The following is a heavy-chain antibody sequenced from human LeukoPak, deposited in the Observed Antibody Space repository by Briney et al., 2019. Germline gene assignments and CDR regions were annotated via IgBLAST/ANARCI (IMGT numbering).Heavy chain of an antibody. Sequence: SETLSLTCTVSGGSISSYYWSWLRQPPGKGLEWIGYIYYSGSTNYNPSLKSRVTISVDTSKNQFSLKLSSVTAADTAVYYCASLGYYYGMDVWGQGTTVTVSS. CDR3: ASLGYYYGMDV. CDR1: GGSISSYY. V-gene: IGHV4-59*01. CDR2: IYYSGST. J-gene: IGHJ6*02.